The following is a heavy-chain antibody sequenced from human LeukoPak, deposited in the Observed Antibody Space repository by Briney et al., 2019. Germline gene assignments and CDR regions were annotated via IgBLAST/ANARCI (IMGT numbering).Heavy chain of an antibody. V-gene: IGHV3-7*01. Sequence: GGSLRLSCVASGFILSNTWMAWVRQAPGKGLEWVANINQDASTKHYVDSVKGRFTISRDNAKNSLYLQMNSLTVEDTAIYYCARDQIGSLDYWGQGTLVTVSS. CDR3: ARDQIGSLDY. J-gene: IGHJ4*02. CDR1: GFILSNTW. D-gene: IGHD1-26*01. CDR2: INQDASTK.